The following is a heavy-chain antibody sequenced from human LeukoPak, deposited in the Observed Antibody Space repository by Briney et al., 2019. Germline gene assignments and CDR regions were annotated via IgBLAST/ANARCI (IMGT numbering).Heavy chain of an antibody. Sequence: ASVKVSCKASGYTFTSYGISWVRQAPGQGLEWMGWISAYNGNTNYAQKLQGRVTITTDTSTSTAYMELRSLRSDDTAVYYCAQVLGSSSSWYYFDYWGQGTLVTVSS. D-gene: IGHD6-13*01. CDR2: ISAYNGNT. CDR3: AQVLGSSSSWYYFDY. V-gene: IGHV1-18*01. J-gene: IGHJ4*02. CDR1: GYTFTSYG.